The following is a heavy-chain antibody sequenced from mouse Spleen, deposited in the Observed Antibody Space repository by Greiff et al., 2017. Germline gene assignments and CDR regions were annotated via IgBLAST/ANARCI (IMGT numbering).Heavy chain of an antibody. CDR1: GYAFSSYW. CDR2: IYPGDGDT. CDR3: AREQPRDSSGPYFDY. J-gene: IGHJ2*01. V-gene: IGHV1-80*01. D-gene: IGHD3-2*01. Sequence: QVQLKQSGAELVKPGASVKISCKASGYAFSSYWMNWVKQRPGKGLEWIGQIYPGDGDTNYNGKFKGKATLTADKSSSTAYMQLSSLTSEDSAVYFCAREQPRDSSGPYFDYWGQGTTLTVSS.